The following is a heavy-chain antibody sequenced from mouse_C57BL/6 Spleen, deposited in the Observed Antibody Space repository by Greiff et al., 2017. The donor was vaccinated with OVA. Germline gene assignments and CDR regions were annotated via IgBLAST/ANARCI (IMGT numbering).Heavy chain of an antibody. V-gene: IGHV1-50*01. CDR1: GYTFTSYW. D-gene: IGHD1-1*01. CDR3: ARGRYYEVWYFDV. J-gene: IGHJ1*03. CDR2: IDPSDSYT. Sequence: QVQLQQPGAELVKPGASVKLSCKASGYTFTSYWMQWVKQRPGQGLEWIGEIDPSDSYTNYNQKFKGKATLTVDTSSSTAYMQLSSLTSEDSAVDYCARGRYYEVWYFDVWGTGTTVTVSS.